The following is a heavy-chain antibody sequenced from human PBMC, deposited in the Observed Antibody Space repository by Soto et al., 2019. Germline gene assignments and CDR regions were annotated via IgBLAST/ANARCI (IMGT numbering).Heavy chain of an antibody. J-gene: IGHJ6*04. V-gene: IGHV3-23*01. CDR3: AKRALSDHFLDV. CDR1: GFTFSSYA. CDR2: LSGDGGDT. Sequence: EVRLLDSGGGLVQPGGSLRLSCAASGFTFSSYAMRWVRQAPGKGLQWVSSLSGDGGDTYYADSVKGRFTISRDNSKNVLYLQMNSLRAEDTAVYYCAKRALSDHFLDVWGKGTTVTVSS.